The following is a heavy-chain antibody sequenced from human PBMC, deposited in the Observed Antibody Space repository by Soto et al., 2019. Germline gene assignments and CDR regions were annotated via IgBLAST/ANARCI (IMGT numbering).Heavy chain of an antibody. J-gene: IGHJ5*02. V-gene: IGHV4-39*01. Sequence: ETLSLTCTVSGGSISRGTYYWGWIRQPPGKGLEWIGSIYYSGSTYYRPSLKSRVTISVDTSKNQFSLKLSSVTAADTAVYYCARQVPAAIRLGWFDPWGQGTLVTVSS. CDR1: GGSISRGTYY. D-gene: IGHD2-2*02. CDR2: IYYSGST. CDR3: ARQVPAAIRLGWFDP.